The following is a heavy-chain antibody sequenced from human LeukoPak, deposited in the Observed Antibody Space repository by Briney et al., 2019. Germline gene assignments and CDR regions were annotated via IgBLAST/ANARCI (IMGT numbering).Heavy chain of an antibody. CDR1: GGSISSYY. D-gene: IGHD6-19*01. Sequence: SETLSLTCTVSGGSISSYYWSWIRHPPGKGLEWIGYIYYSGSTNYNPSLKSRVTISVDTSKNQFSLKLSSVTAADTAVYYCALAGGLDDAFDIWGQGTMVTVSS. CDR3: ALAGGLDDAFDI. V-gene: IGHV4-59*01. J-gene: IGHJ3*02. CDR2: IYYSGST.